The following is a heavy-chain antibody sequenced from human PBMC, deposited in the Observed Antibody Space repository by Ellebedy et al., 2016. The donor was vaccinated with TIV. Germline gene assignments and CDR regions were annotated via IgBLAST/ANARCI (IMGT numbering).Heavy chain of an antibody. J-gene: IGHJ4*02. CDR1: GFTFSSHW. V-gene: IGHV3-74*01. CDR2: INSYGGST. Sequence: PAGSLRLSCAASGFTFSSHWMHWVRQAPGEGLVWVSYINSYGGSTTYADSVKGRFTISRDNAKNSLYLQMNSLSADDTAEYYCAREKSGHKWNDGFDSWGQGTLVTVSS. CDR3: AREKSGHKWNDGFDS. D-gene: IGHD1-1*01.